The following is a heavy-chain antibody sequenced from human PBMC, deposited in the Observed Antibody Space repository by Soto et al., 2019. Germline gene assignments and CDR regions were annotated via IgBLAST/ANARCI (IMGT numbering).Heavy chain of an antibody. Sequence: PXASPRLSCAASGFTFSSYGMHWVRQAPGKGLEWVAVISYDGSNKYYADSVKGRFTISRDNSKNTLYLQMNSLRAEDTAVYYCAKEGMTSFDYSGQGTLVTVS. CDR3: AKEGMTSFDY. CDR1: GFTFSSYG. V-gene: IGHV3-30*18. CDR2: ISYDGSNK. J-gene: IGHJ4*02.